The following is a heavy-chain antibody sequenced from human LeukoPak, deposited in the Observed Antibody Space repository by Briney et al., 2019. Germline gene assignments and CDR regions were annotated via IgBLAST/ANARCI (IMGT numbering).Heavy chain of an antibody. CDR2: IYYSGSA. Sequence: SETLSLTCNVSGGSISTYYWSWIRQPPGKGLEWIGYIYYSGSANYNPSLKSRVTISVDTSKNQFSLKLSSVTAADTAVYYCARERGRSYGSVPYYYYYMDVWGKGTTVTVSS. CDR1: GGSISTYY. V-gene: IGHV4-59*01. CDR3: ARERGRSYGSVPYYYYYMDV. J-gene: IGHJ6*03. D-gene: IGHD5-18*01.